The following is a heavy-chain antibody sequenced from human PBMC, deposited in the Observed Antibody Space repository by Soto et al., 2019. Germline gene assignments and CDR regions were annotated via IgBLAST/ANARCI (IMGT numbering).Heavy chain of an antibody. CDR2: IIPIFGTA. Sequence: QVQLVQSGAEVKKPGSSVKVSCKASGGTFSSYAISWVRQAPGQGLEWMGGIIPIFGTANYAQKFQGRVTIPADESTSTAYMEVSSLRSEDTAVYYCGGVGCSGVSCYSFYNGMDVWGQGTTVTVSS. V-gene: IGHV1-69*12. D-gene: IGHD2-15*01. CDR1: GGTFSSYA. J-gene: IGHJ6*02. CDR3: GGVGCSGVSCYSFYNGMDV.